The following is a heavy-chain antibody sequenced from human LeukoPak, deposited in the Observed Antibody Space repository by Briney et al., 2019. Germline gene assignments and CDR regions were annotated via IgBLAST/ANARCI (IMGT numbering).Heavy chain of an antibody. CDR3: ARDLIPGSLRCWFDP. V-gene: IGHV1-2*02. CDR2: INSNTGGT. D-gene: IGHD2-21*01. J-gene: IGHJ5*02. CDR1: GYTFTDYY. Sequence: ASVKVSCKASGYTFTDYYIHWMRQAPGQGLEWMGWINSNTGGTKYAQKFQGRVTMTRDTSITTVYMELSSLRSDDTAVYYCARDLIPGSLRCWFDPWGQGTVVTVSS.